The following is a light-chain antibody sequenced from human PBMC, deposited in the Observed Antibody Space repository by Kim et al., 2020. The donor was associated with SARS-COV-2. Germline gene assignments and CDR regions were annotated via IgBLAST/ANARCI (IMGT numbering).Light chain of an antibody. CDR3: TSYTRSDTWV. J-gene: IGLJ3*02. V-gene: IGLV2-14*03. CDR1: TSDVGAYNS. Sequence: QSPTVSSPGTTSDVGAYNSVSWYQQHPGNAPQFLIHDVSPRPSGVSTRFSGSKSGNTASLTISGLQAEDEADYYCTSYTRSDTWVFGGGTQLTVL. CDR2: DVS.